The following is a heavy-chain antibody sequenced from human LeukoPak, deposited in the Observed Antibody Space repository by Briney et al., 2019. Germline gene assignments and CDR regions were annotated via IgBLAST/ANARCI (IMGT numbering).Heavy chain of an antibody. J-gene: IGHJ6*02. D-gene: IGHD4-17*01. CDR2: ISSSGSTI. CDR3: ARDLIRVHGPYGMDV. Sequence: TGGSLRLSCAASGFTFSDYYMSWIRQAPGKGLEWVSYISSSGSTIYYADSVKGRFTISRDNAKNSLYLQMNSLRAEDTAVYYCARDLIRVHGPYGMDVWGQGTTVTVSS. CDR1: GFTFSDYY. V-gene: IGHV3-11*01.